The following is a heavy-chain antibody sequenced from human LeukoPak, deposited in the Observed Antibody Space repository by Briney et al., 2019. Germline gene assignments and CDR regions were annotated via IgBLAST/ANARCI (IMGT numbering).Heavy chain of an antibody. D-gene: IGHD6-6*01. V-gene: IGHV1-8*01. J-gene: IGHJ4*02. CDR1: GYTFTSYD. Sequence: ASVKVSCKASGYTFTSYDINWVRQATGQGLEWMGWMNPNRGNTGYAQKFQGRVTMTRNTSISTAYMELSSLRSEDTAVYYCERGTGSSTGFDYWGQGTLVTVSS. CDR2: MNPNRGNT. CDR3: ERGTGSSTGFDY.